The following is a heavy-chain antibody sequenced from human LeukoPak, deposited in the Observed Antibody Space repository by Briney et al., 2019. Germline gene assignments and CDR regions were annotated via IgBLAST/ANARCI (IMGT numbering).Heavy chain of an antibody. V-gene: IGHV4-59*01. CDR3: ARGYSYGLEAYFDY. Sequence: SETLSLTCTVSVGSLTTYYWTWIRQTPDKGLQFIGSFYHTGGTNHNPSLEGAVTISEDTSKNQISLELSSVTAAGTAVYYCARGYSYGLEAYFDYWGQGTLVTVSS. D-gene: IGHD5-18*01. CDR1: VGSLTTYY. CDR2: FYHTGGT. J-gene: IGHJ4*02.